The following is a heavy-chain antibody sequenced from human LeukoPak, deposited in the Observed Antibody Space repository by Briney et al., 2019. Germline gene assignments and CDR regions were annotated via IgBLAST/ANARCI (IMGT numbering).Heavy chain of an antibody. J-gene: IGHJ5*02. D-gene: IGHD4-17*01. CDR1: GGSISSGSYS. V-gene: IGHV4-61*02. CDR2: MYSSGTT. CDR3: ATSPVTTWWFDP. Sequence: SETLSLTCTISGGSISSGSYSWNWFRQPAVKGLDWIGRMYSSGTTNYNPSLKSRVTISVDTSKNQFSLKLSSVTASDTAVYYCATSPVTTWWFDPWGQGTLVTVSS.